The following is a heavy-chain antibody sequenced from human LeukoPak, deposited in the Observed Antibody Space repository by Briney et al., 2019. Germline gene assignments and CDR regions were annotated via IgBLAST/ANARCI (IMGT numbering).Heavy chain of an antibody. D-gene: IGHD3-22*01. CDR1: GHTFTTYY. CDR3: ARRPGSSAYPHYFGMDV. V-gene: IGHV1-46*01. Sequence: ASVKVSCKASGHTFTTYYIHWVRQAPGQGLEWLGIINPSGGNTSYVQKFQGRVTMTRDTSTSTVYMELSSLKSEDTAVYYCARRPGSSAYPHYFGMDVWGQGTSVTVSS. J-gene: IGHJ6*02. CDR2: INPSGGNT.